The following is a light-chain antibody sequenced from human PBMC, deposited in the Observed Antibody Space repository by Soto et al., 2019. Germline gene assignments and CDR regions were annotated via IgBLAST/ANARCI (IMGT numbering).Light chain of an antibody. Sequence: IVMTQSPATLSVSPGERATLSCRARQSVSSTLDWYQQKPGPAPRLLIYGASTRATGIPARFSGSGSGTEFTLTISSLQSEDFSVYYCQQYNNWPRTFGQGTKVEIK. CDR1: QSVSST. J-gene: IGKJ1*01. V-gene: IGKV3-15*01. CDR3: QQYNNWPRT. CDR2: GAS.